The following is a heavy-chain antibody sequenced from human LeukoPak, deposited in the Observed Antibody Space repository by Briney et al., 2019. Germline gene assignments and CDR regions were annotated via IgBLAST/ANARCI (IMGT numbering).Heavy chain of an antibody. D-gene: IGHD6-19*01. J-gene: IGHJ4*02. Sequence: GGSLRLSCAASGFTFSNHWMSWLRQAPGKGLEWVSAISGNGVSTFFADSVKGRFTTSRDNSRNTLYLQMNGLRAEDTAVYFCAKDGLLRSWLASWFDCWGQGTLVTVSS. CDR1: GFTFSNHW. V-gene: IGHV3-23*01. CDR2: ISGNGVST. CDR3: AKDGLLRSWLASWFDC.